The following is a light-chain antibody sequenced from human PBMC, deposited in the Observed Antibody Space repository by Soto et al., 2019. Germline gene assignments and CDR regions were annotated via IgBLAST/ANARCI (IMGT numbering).Light chain of an antibody. J-gene: IGKJ5*01. Sequence: DIQMTQSPSTLSASVGDRVTITCRASQNIDDYLAWYQQKPGKAPKLLIYAASSLQSGVPSRFSGSGSGTDFTRTISSLQPEDFATYYCQQSYSTPITFGQGTRLEIK. CDR1: QNIDDY. CDR2: AAS. CDR3: QQSYSTPIT. V-gene: IGKV1-39*01.